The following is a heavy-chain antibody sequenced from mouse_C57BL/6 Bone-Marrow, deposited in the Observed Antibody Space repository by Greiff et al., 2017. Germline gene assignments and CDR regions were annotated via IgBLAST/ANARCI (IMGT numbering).Heavy chain of an antibody. J-gene: IGHJ3*01. CDR3: MRAGFAN. CDR2: IRSKSSNYAT. V-gene: IGHV10-3*01. Sequence: EVQLVESGGGLVQPKGSLKLSCAASGFTFNTYAMHWVRQAPGQGLEWVARIRSKSSNYATYFADYVKARFTISRYESQSKLYLQMNNLRTKDTAMYYCMRAGFANWGQGTRGTVSA. CDR1: GFTFNTYA.